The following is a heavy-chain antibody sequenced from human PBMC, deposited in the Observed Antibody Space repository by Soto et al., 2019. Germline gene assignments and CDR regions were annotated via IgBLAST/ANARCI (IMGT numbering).Heavy chain of an antibody. CDR3: ANPRQIFGGDYGMDV. V-gene: IGHV3-23*01. CDR2: ISGSGGST. Sequence: PGGSLRLSCAASGFTFSSYAMNWVRQAPGKGLEWVSAISGSGGSTYYADSVKGRFTISRDNSKNTLYLQMNSLRAEDTAVYYCANPRQIFGGDYGMDVWGQGTTVTVSS. J-gene: IGHJ6*02. CDR1: GFTFSSYA. D-gene: IGHD3-3*01.